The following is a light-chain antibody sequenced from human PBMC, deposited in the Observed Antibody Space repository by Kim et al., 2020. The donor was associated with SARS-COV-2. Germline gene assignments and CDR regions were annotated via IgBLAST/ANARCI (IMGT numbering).Light chain of an antibody. CDR1: FSNVGRNT. CDR3: AAWDDNLNGVG. CDR2: GYK. V-gene: IGLV1-44*01. Sequence: QGFTFSVSGSFSNVGRNTVNWWQQLPGTAPKLLIFGYKQRPSGVPDRFSGSKSGTSASLAISGLQSEDEADYYCAAWDDNLNGVGFGGGTQLTVL. J-gene: IGLJ2*01.